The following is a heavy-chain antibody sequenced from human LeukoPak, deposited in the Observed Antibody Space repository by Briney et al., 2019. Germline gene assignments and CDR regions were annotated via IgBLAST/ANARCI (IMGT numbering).Heavy chain of an antibody. J-gene: IGHJ4*02. D-gene: IGHD6-19*01. Sequence: PGGSLRLSCAASGFTFSSYWMSWVRQAPGKGLEWVANIKQDGSEKYYVDSVKGRFTISRDNAKNSLYLQMNSLRAEDTAVYYCAAQYSSGWYPQHFDYWGQGTLVTVSS. CDR1: GFTFSSYW. V-gene: IGHV3-7*01. CDR3: AAQYSSGWYPQHFDY. CDR2: IKQDGSEK.